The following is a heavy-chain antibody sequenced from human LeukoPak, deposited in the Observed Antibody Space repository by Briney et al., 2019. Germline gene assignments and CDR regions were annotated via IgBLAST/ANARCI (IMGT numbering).Heavy chain of an antibody. V-gene: IGHV5-51*01. CDR3: ARSDCSGGSCYVDYYGMDV. D-gene: IGHD2-15*01. J-gene: IGHJ6*02. Sequence: GESLKISCKGSGYSFTSYWIGWVRQMPGKGLEWMGIIYPGDSDTRYSPSFQGQVTISADKSISTAYLQWSSLKASDTAMYYCARSDCSGGSCYVDYYGMDVWGQGTTVTASS. CDR1: GYSFTSYW. CDR2: IYPGDSDT.